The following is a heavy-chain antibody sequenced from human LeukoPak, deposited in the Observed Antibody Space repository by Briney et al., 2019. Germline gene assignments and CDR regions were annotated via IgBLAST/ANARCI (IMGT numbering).Heavy chain of an antibody. CDR1: GYTFTNHD. Sequence: ASVKVSCKASGYTFTNHDINWVRQASGQGLEWMGWMYPKSGNTGYLQKFQGRVTMTRDTSMSTAFMELSSLTSEDTAVYYCARGVNSQGTAMVLFDSWGQGSLVTVSA. V-gene: IGHV1-8*01. D-gene: IGHD5-18*01. CDR3: ARGVNSQGTAMVLFDS. CDR2: MYPKSGNT. J-gene: IGHJ4*02.